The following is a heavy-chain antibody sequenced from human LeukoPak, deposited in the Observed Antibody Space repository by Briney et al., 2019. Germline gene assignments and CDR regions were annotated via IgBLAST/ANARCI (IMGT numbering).Heavy chain of an antibody. CDR3: AKEGYYYDSSGYDYYYYYMDV. D-gene: IGHD3-22*01. V-gene: IGHV3-30*02. Sequence: PGGSPRLSCAASGFTFSSYGMHWVRQAPGKGLEWVAFIRYDGSNKYYADSVKGRFTISRDNSKNTLYLQMNSLRAEDTAVYYCAKEGYYYDSSGYDYYYYYMDVWGKGTTVTISS. J-gene: IGHJ6*03. CDR1: GFTFSSYG. CDR2: IRYDGSNK.